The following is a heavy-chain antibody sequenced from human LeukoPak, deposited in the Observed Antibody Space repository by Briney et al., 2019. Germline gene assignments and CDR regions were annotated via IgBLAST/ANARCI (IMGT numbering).Heavy chain of an antibody. Sequence: PGGSLRLSCAASGFTFSDHYMDWVRQAPGKGLEWVGRTRNKANSYTTEYAASVKGRFTISRDDSKNSLYLQMNSLKTEDTAVYYCARESWGSYRLDYWGQGTLVTVSS. J-gene: IGHJ4*02. V-gene: IGHV3-72*01. D-gene: IGHD1-26*01. CDR3: ARESWGSYRLDY. CDR2: TRNKANSYTT. CDR1: GFTFSDHY.